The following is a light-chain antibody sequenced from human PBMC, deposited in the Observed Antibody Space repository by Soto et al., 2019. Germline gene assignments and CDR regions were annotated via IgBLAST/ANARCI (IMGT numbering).Light chain of an antibody. CDR1: SSNIGAGYH. J-gene: IGLJ1*01. CDR3: QYSDSSLSGSRV. CDR2: GSS. Sequence: QSVLTQPPSVSGAPGQRVTISCTGSSSNIGAGYHVHWYQQLPGTAPKLLIYGSSNRPSGVPDRFSGSRSGTSASLAITGLQAEDEADYYCQYSDSSLSGSRVFGTGTKVTVL. V-gene: IGLV1-40*01.